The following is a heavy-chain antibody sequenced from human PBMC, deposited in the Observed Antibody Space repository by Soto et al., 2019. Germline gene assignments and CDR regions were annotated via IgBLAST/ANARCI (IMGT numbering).Heavy chain of an antibody. CDR1: GWSVNGYY. CDR2: INHTGGT. CDR3: ATRITVFGLLIPPFDH. J-gene: IGHJ5*02. D-gene: IGHD3-3*01. V-gene: IGHV4-34*01. Sequence: XETLSLTCSVYGWSVNGYYWNWIRQPPGKGLEWIGEINHTGGTHYNPSLKSRVTMSVDTSKNQFSLRLSSVTAADTAIYYCATRITVFGLLIPPFDHWGQGTQVTVSS.